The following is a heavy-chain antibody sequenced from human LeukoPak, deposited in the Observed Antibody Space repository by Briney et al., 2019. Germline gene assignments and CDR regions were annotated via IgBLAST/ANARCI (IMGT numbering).Heavy chain of an antibody. CDR3: ARWDYFNDYALPRGYGMDV. V-gene: IGHV1-18*01. D-gene: IGHD3-16*01. CDR1: GYTFTSYG. Sequence: ASVKVSCKASGYTFTSYGISWVRQAPGQGLEWMGWISAYNGNTNYAQKLQGRVTMTTDTSTSTAYMELRSLRSDDTAVYYCARWDYFNDYALPRGYGMDVWGQGTTVTVSS. CDR2: ISAYNGNT. J-gene: IGHJ6*02.